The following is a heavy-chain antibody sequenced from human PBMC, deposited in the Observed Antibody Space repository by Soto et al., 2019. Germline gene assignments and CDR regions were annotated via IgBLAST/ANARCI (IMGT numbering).Heavy chain of an antibody. J-gene: IGHJ4*02. D-gene: IGHD2-15*01. V-gene: IGHV1-69*12. CDR1: GGTFSSYA. CDR3: AREPATYCSGGSCYSDY. Sequence: QVQLVQSGAEVKKPGSSVKVSCKASGGTFSSYAISWVRQAPGQGLEWMGGIIPIFGTANYAQKFQGRVTITADESTSTDYMELNSLRSEDTAVYYCAREPATYCSGGSCYSDYWGQGTLVTVSP. CDR2: IIPIFGTA.